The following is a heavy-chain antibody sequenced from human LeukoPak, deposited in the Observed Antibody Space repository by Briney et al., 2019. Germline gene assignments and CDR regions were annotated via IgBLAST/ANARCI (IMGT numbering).Heavy chain of an antibody. CDR1: GYTFTSYG. Sequence: ASVKVSCKASGYTFTSYGISWVRQAPGQGLEWMGWIRAYNGNTNYAQKLQGRVTMTTDTSTSTAYMELRSLRSDDTAVYYCARDYVSVSYYYDSSGYYYEDYWGQGTLVTVSS. D-gene: IGHD3-22*01. J-gene: IGHJ4*02. CDR3: ARDYVSVSYYYDSSGYYYEDY. CDR2: IRAYNGNT. V-gene: IGHV1-18*01.